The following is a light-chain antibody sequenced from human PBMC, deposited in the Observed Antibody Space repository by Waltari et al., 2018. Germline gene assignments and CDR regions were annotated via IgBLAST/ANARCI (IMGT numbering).Light chain of an antibody. J-gene: IGLJ3*02. CDR2: EDK. CDR1: SGSIGSGY. CDR3: QSFDSTNPWV. Sequence: NFMLTQRHSVSESPGKTITISCTRSSGSIGSGYVQWYQQRPGSAPTTMLYEDKTRPSGVPDRLSGSIDSSSNSASLTISGLKTEDEADYYCQSFDSTNPWVFGGGTKLTVL. V-gene: IGLV6-57*03.